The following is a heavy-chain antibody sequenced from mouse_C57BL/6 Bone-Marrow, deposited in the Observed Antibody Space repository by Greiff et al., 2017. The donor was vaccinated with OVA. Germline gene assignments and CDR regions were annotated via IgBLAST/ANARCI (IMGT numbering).Heavy chain of an antibody. Sequence: VQLQQSGAELVRPGASVKLSCTASGFNIKDDYMHWVKQRPEQGLEWIGWIDPENGDTEYASKFRGKATITADTSSNTAYLQLSSLTSEDTAVYYCTTDYYGSSSHWYFDVWGTGTTVTVSS. J-gene: IGHJ1*03. CDR3: TTDYYGSSSHWYFDV. CDR1: GFNIKDDY. D-gene: IGHD1-1*01. CDR2: IDPENGDT. V-gene: IGHV14-4*01.